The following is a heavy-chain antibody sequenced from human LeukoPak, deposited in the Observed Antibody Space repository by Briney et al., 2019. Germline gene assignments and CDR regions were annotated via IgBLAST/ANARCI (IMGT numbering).Heavy chain of an antibody. CDR3: ARDLTGNVFDY. CDR2: ISSSGSAI. Sequence: GGSLRLSCAASGFTFSDYYMYWIRQAPRKGLEWVSYISSSGSAIYYADSVKGRFTISRDNAKNSLYLQMNSLRAEDTAVYYCARDLTGNVFDYWGQGTLVTVSS. D-gene: IGHD7-27*01. CDR1: GFTFSDYY. V-gene: IGHV3-11*01. J-gene: IGHJ4*02.